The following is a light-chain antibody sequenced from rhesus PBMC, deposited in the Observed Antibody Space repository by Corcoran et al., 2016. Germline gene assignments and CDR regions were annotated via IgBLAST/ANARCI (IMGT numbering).Light chain of an antibody. CDR3: PQHNTYPLT. CDR1: QGISKY. CDR2: DAT. V-gene: IGKV1-25*01. Sequence: DIQMTQSPSSLSASVGDTVTITCQASQGISKYLAWYQQKPGKALKLLIYDATTLQSGDPSRVSGSGSGTEFTLTISSLQPDDFATYSCPQHNTYPLTFGGGTKVELK. J-gene: IGKJ4*01.